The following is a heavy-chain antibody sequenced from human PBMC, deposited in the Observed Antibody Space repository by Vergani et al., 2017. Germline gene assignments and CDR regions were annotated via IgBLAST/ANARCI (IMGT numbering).Heavy chain of an antibody. J-gene: IGHJ4*02. CDR2: IIPILGIA. Sequence: QVQLVQSGAEVKKPGSSVKVSCKASGGTFSSYAISWVRQAPGQGLEWMGRIIPILGIANYAQKFQGRVTITADKSTSTAYMELSSLRSEATAVYYCAREPVATSSFDYWGQGTLVTVSS. D-gene: IGHD5-12*01. CDR1: GGTFSSYA. CDR3: AREPVATSSFDY. V-gene: IGHV1-69*04.